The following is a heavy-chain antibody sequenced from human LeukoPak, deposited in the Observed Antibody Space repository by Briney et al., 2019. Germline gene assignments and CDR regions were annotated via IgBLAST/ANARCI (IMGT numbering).Heavy chain of an antibody. V-gene: IGHV3-23*01. CDR2: ITPGGDST. CDR1: GFTFSSYG. Sequence: PGGSLRLSCAASGFTFSSYGMSWVRQAPGKGLEWVSTITPGGDSTYYADSVKGRFTISRDNSKNTLYLQMNSLRAEDTAVYYCARMATVLDYWGRGTLVTVSS. J-gene: IGHJ4*02. CDR3: ARMATVLDY. D-gene: IGHD5-24*01.